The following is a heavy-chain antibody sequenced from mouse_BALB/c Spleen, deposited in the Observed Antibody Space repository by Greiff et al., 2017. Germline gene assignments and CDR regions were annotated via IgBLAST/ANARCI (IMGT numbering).Heavy chain of an antibody. CDR3: ARKGDDQYYYAMDY. Sequence: VQLQQSGPELVKPGASVKMSCKASGYTFTSYVMHWVKQKPGQGLEWIGYINPYNDGTKYNEKFKGKATLTSDKSSSTAYMELSSLTSEDSAVYYCARKGDDQYYYAMDYWGQGTSVTVSS. D-gene: IGHD2-2*01. CDR1: GYTFTSYV. J-gene: IGHJ4*01. V-gene: IGHV1-14*01. CDR2: INPYNDGT.